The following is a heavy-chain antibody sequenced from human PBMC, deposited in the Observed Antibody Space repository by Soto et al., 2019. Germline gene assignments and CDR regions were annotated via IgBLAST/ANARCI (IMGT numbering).Heavy chain of an antibody. Sequence: GSGPTLEDRTQTLTLTCNFSDFSLTTRGVGVGWIRQPPGKAQEWVALIYWNDDQRYKPSLKSRLNVTKDTSKKHVVLTMTNVDPLDTATYYCTHRSPAYGHDFWGPGTLVTVSS. V-gene: IGHV2-5*01. CDR3: THRSPAYGHDF. D-gene: IGHD3-10*01. CDR1: DFSLTTRGVG. J-gene: IGHJ4*02. CDR2: IYWNDDQ.